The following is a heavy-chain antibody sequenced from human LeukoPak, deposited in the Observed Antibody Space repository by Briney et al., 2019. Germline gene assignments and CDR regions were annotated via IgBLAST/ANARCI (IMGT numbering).Heavy chain of an antibody. CDR1: GYTFTGYY. CDR3: ARTVGSGWCLFGFGYIDY. V-gene: IGHV1-2*02. CDR2: INPNSGGT. J-gene: IGHJ4*02. D-gene: IGHD6-19*01. Sequence: ASVKVSCKASGYTFTGYYMHWVRQAPGQGLEWMGWINPNSGGTNYAQKFQGRVTMTRDTSISTAYMELSRLRSDDTAVYYCARTVGSGWCLFGFGYIDYWGQGTLVTVSS.